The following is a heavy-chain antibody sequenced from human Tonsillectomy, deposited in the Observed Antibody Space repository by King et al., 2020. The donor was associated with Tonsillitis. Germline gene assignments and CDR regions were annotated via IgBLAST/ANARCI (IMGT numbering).Heavy chain of an antibody. V-gene: IGHV3-48*03. CDR1: GFTFSNYE. Sequence: VQLVESGGGLVQPGVSLKLSCAASGFTFSNYEMNWVRQAPGKRLEWVSYITSSGSKIYYADPVKGRFTISRDNAKNTLSLQMNSLRAEDTAVYYCARENSSSGFYYYGMDVWGQETTVTVSS. D-gene: IGHD3-22*01. J-gene: IGHJ6*02. CDR2: ITSSGSKI. CDR3: ARENSSSGFYYYGMDV.